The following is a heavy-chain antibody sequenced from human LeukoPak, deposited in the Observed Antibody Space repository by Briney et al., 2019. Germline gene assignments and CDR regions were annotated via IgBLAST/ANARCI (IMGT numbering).Heavy chain of an antibody. Sequence: PSETLSLTCTVSGGSISSYYWSWIRQPPGRGLEWIGYIYYSGSTNYNPSLKSRVTISVDTSNNQFSLKLSSVTAADTAVYYCARSGVVATNYYYYYMDVWGKGTTVTVSS. CDR1: GGSISSYY. CDR3: ARSGVVATNYYYYYMDV. CDR2: IYYSGST. D-gene: IGHD5-12*01. V-gene: IGHV4-59*01. J-gene: IGHJ6*03.